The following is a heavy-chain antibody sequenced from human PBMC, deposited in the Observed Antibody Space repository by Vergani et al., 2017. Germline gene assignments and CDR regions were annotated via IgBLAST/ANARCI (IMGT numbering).Heavy chain of an antibody. J-gene: IGHJ4*02. D-gene: IGHD3-22*01. CDR1: GFTFSACP. CDR3: ARLSYDTTPYLQGGYDC. CDR2: ISARYPRT. Sequence: EVQLLQSGGGVIQPGGSVRLSCAASGFTFSACPMTWVRQAPGKGLEWVSAISARYPRTYYADSVKGRFTISRDKYKNMLYLQMNSLRAEDTAVYYCARLSYDTTPYLQGGYDCWGQGTLVSVSS. V-gene: IGHV3-23*01.